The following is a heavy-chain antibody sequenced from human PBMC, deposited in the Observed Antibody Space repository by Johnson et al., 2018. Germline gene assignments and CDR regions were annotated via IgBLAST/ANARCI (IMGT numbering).Heavy chain of an antibody. V-gene: IGHV3-33*03. CDR2: ICNDGSNK. D-gene: IGHD4-17*01. J-gene: IGHJ3*02. Sequence: VQLVESGGGVVQPGRSLRLSCAASGFTFSTYGIHWVRQAPGKGLERVAAICNDGSNKYYADSVKGRFTISRDNAKKSLYLQMNSLRAEDTALYYCAKARHYGDYAFDIWGQGTMVNVSS. CDR3: AKARHYGDYAFDI. CDR1: GFTFSTYG.